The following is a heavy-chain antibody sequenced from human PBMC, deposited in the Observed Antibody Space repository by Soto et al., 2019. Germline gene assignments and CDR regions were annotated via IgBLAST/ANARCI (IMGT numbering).Heavy chain of an antibody. V-gene: IGHV3-23*01. CDR3: ARYSGYDFPYYGMDV. CDR2: ISGSGGST. D-gene: IGHD5-12*01. Sequence: EVQLLESGGGLVQPGGSLRLSCAASGFTFSSYAMSWVRQAPGKGLEWVSAISGSGGSTYYADSVKGRFTISRDNSKNTLFLQMNSLRAEDTAVYYCARYSGYDFPYYGMDVWGQGTTVTVSS. J-gene: IGHJ6*02. CDR1: GFTFSSYA.